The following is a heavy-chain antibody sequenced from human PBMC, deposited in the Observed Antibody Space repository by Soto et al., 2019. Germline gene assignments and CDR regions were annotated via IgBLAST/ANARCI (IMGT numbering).Heavy chain of an antibody. D-gene: IGHD3-22*01. CDR2: ISSSGSII. J-gene: IGHJ4*02. Sequence: GRSLRLSCAASGFTFSDYYMSWIRQAPGKGLEWVSYISSSGSIIYYADSVKGRFTISRDNAKNSLYLQMNSLRAEDTAVYYCARDLGYYDSSGYFDYWGQGTLVTVSS. V-gene: IGHV3-11*01. CDR1: GFTFSDYY. CDR3: ARDLGYYDSSGYFDY.